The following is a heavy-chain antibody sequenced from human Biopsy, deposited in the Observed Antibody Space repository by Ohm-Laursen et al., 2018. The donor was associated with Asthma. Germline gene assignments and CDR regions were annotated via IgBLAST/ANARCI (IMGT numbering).Heavy chain of an antibody. D-gene: IGHD5-12*01. CDR1: GGSVSSGKYY. V-gene: IGHV4-61*01. J-gene: IGHJ4*02. CDR3: ARGTIVAGIDY. CDR2: IFYSGAT. Sequence: SETLSPTCSVSGGSVSSGKYYWSWIRQPPGKGLEWIAYIFYSGATNYNPALKSRVAQSIDTSKSQFSLRLNSLSAADTAVYYCARGTIVAGIDYWGRGTLVTVSS.